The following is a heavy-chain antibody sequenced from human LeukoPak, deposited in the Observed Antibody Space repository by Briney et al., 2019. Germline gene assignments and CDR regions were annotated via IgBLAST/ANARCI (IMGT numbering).Heavy chain of an antibody. D-gene: IGHD2-2*01. CDR2: IYYSGST. J-gene: IGHJ3*02. CDR1: GGSISSYY. V-gene: IGHV4-59*01. Sequence: SETLSLTCTVSGGSISSYYWSWIRQPPGKGLEWIGYIYYSGSTNYNPSLKSRVTISVDTSKNQFSLKLSSVTAADTAVYYCARTLVVVPAALYPGAFDIWGQGTMVTVSS. CDR3: ARTLVVVPAALYPGAFDI.